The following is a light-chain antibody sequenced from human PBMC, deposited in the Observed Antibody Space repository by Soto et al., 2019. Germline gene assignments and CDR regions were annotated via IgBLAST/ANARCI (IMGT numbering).Light chain of an antibody. Sequence: QSVLTQPASVSGSPGQSITISCTGAISDVGSYDLVSWYQQHPGKAPKLMIYEVSKRPSGISNRFFGSKSGNTASLAISGLQAEDEADYYCSSYTTTSNYVFGTGTKVTVL. J-gene: IGLJ1*01. V-gene: IGLV2-14*02. CDR1: ISDVGSYDL. CDR3: SSYTTTSNYV. CDR2: EVS.